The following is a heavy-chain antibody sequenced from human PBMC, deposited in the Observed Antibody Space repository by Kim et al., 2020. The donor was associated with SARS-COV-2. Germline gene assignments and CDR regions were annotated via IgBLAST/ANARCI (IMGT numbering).Heavy chain of an antibody. V-gene: IGHV3-48*03. J-gene: IGHJ5*02. D-gene: IGHD3-9*01. CDR3: ARDWGMRPYYDILTALTNGSWFDP. Sequence: GGSLRLSCAASGFTFSSYEMNWVRQAPGKGLEWVSYISSSGSTIYYADSVKGRFTISRDNAKNSLYLQMNSLRAEDTAVYYCARDWGMRPYYDILTALTNGSWFDPWCQGTLVTVSS. CDR1: GFTFSSYE. CDR2: ISSSGSTI.